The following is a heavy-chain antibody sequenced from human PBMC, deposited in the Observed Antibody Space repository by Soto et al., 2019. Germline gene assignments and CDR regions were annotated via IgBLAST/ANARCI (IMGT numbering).Heavy chain of an antibody. CDR3: ARGRYGDY. Sequence: QVHLVQSGAEVKKPGASVKVSCKASGYTFTSDGITWVRQAPGQGLEWMGWISAHNGNTDDAQKLQGRVIVTRDTSTSTAYMELRSRISDDTAVYYCARGRYGDYWGLGALVTVSS. CDR1: GYTFTSDG. CDR2: ISAHNGNT. V-gene: IGHV1-18*01. J-gene: IGHJ4*02. D-gene: IGHD1-1*01.